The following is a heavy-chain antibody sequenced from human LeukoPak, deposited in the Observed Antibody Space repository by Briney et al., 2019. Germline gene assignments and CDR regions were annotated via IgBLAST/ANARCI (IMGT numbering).Heavy chain of an antibody. Sequence: SETLSLTCTVSGGSISSGSYYWSWIRQPAGKGLEWIGRIYTSGSTNYNPSLKSRVTISVDTSKNQFSLKLSSVTAADTAVYYCARGLSGWFGDNDFFDYWGQGTLVTVSS. D-gene: IGHD3-10*01. J-gene: IGHJ4*02. CDR2: IYTSGST. CDR1: GGSISSGSYY. CDR3: ARGLSGWFGDNDFFDY. V-gene: IGHV4-61*02.